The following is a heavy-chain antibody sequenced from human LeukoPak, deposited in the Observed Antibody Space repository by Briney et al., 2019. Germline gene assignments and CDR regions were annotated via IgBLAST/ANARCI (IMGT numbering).Heavy chain of an antibody. V-gene: IGHV3-7*01. CDR3: ARGGHRQKEF. D-gene: IGHD3-10*01. Sequence: GGSLRLSCAASGFTLSNYWMTWVRQSPGKGLEWVAIIKHDGSDKYYVDSVKGRFTISRDSAKNSLYLQMSSLRAEDTAVYYCARGGHRQKEFWGQGTLVTVSS. J-gene: IGHJ4*02. CDR1: GFTLSNYW. CDR2: IKHDGSDK.